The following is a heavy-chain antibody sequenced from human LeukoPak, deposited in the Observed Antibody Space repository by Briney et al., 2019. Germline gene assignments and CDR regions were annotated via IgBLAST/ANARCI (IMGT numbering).Heavy chain of an antibody. D-gene: IGHD3/OR15-3a*01. CDR1: GGSISSGGYY. CDR2: IYHSGST. J-gene: IGHJ5*02. CDR3: ARCLDESLIFGLEGAQT. V-gene: IGHV4-30-2*01. Sequence: TSETLSLTCTVSGGSISSGGYYWSWIRQPPGKGLEWIGYIYHSGSTYYNPSLKSRVTISVDRSKNQFSLKLSSVTAADTAVYYCARCLDESLIFGLEGAQTWGQGTLVTVSS.